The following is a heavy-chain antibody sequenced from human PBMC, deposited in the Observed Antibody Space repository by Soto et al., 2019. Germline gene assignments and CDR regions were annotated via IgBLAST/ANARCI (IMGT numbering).Heavy chain of an antibody. CDR2: INAGNGNT. CDR1: GYTFTGYA. D-gene: IGHD6-19*01. J-gene: IGHJ4*02. Sequence: QVQLVQSGAEEKKPGASVKVSCKASGYTFTGYAMHWVRQAPGQRLEWMGWINAGNGNTKYSQKFQGRVTITRDTSASTAYMELRSLRSEDPAVYYCARAVAVPADFDYWGQGTLVTVSS. CDR3: ARAVAVPADFDY. V-gene: IGHV1-3*05.